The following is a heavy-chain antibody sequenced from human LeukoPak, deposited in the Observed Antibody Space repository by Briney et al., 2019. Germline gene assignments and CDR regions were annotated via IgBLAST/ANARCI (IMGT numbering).Heavy chain of an antibody. Sequence: GESLKISCKGSGFNFTAYWIAWVRQMPGKGLEWIGISHPINSDTKYSPSFQGQVTISADKSSRTAYLQWNSLKASDTAMYYCARHQYYYDSSGNYGWFDSWGQGTLVTVSS. CDR1: GFNFTAYW. CDR2: SHPINSDT. CDR3: ARHQYYYDSSGNYGWFDS. J-gene: IGHJ5*01. V-gene: IGHV5-51*01. D-gene: IGHD3-22*01.